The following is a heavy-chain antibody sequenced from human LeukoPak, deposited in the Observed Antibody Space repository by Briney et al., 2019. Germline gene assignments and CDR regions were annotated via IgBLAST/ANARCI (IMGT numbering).Heavy chain of an antibody. CDR1: GGSISSYY. CDR2: IYYSGST. J-gene: IGHJ3*02. Sequence: SETLSLTCTVSGGSISSYYWSWIRQPPGKGLEWIGYIYYSGSTNYNPSLKSRVTISVDTSKNQFSLKLSSVTAADTAVYYCARQVYPFYAFDIWGQGTMVTVSS. CDR3: ARQVYPFYAFDI. V-gene: IGHV4-59*08. D-gene: IGHD1-14*01.